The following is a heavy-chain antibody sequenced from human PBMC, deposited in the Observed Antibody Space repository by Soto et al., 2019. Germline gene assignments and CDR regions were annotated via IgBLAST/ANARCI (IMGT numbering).Heavy chain of an antibody. CDR1: GFTFSSYS. D-gene: IGHD4-17*01. CDR3: ARSGCYGDYGYYYYYMDV. CDR2: ISGSSGYI. J-gene: IGHJ6*03. V-gene: IGHV3-21*01. Sequence: GGSLRLSCAASGFTFSSYSMSWVRQAPGKGLEWVSSISGSSGYIYYADSVKGRFTISRDNAKNSLYLQMNSLRAEDTAVYYCARSGCYGDYGYYYYYMDVWGKGTTVTVSS.